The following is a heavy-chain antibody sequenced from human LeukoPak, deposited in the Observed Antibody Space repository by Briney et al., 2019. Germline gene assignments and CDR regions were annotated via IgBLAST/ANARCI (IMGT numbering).Heavy chain of an antibody. V-gene: IGHV4-38-2*01. CDR1: GYSISNGYY. CDR3: ARHWFGELPAGY. CDR2: IYHSGST. J-gene: IGHJ4*02. D-gene: IGHD3-10*01. Sequence: SETLSLTCAVSGYSISNGYYWGWIRQPPGKGLEWIGSIYHSGSTYYNPSLKSRVTISVDTSKNQFSLKLSSVTAADTAVYYCARHWFGELPAGYWGQGTLVTVSS.